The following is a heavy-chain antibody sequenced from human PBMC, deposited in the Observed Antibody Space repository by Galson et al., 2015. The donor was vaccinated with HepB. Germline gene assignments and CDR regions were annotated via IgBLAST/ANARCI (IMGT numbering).Heavy chain of an antibody. CDR1: GYSFTSNV. D-gene: IGHD3-16*02. J-gene: IGHJ4*02. CDR2: INTGNGNT. CDR3: ARDGPSYREGYYFDY. V-gene: IGHV1-3*04. Sequence: SVKVSCKASGYSFTSNVIHWVRQAPGQRLEWMGWINTGNGNTEYSQKFQGRVIITRDTSASTAYMELSSLRSEDTALYYCARDGPSYREGYYFDYWGQGTLVTVSS.